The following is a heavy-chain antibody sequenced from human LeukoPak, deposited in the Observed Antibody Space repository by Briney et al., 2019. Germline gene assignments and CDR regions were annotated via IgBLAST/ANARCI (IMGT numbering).Heavy chain of an antibody. CDR1: GFTFSDYY. V-gene: IGHV3-11*06. CDR3: ARDMGTTRLDL. J-gene: IGHJ5*02. CDR2: ISSSSSYT. Sequence: GGSLRLSCAASGFTFSDYYMNWIRQAPGKGLEWVSYISSSSSYTNYADSVKGRFTISRDNAKNSLYLQVSSLRADDTAVYYCARDMGTTRLDLWGQGTLVTVSS. D-gene: IGHD1-1*01.